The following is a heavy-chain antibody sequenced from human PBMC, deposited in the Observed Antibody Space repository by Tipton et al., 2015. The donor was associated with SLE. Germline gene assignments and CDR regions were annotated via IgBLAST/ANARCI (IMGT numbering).Heavy chain of an antibody. Sequence: TLSLTCTVSGGSISDYYWSWIRHPAGRGLEWIGRLFTDGSTRYNPSLKSRVTISVDTSKNQFSLKVRSVTAADTAVYYCAREARGSGIWFDPWGQGTLVTVSS. CDR3: AREARGSGIWFDP. J-gene: IGHJ5*02. CDR2: LFTDGST. CDR1: GGSISDYY. V-gene: IGHV4-4*07. D-gene: IGHD6-13*01.